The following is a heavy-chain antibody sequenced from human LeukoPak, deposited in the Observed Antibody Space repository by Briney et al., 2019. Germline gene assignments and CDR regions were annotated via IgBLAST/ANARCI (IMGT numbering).Heavy chain of an antibody. Sequence: ASVKVSCKASGYTFTSYYMHWVRQAPGQGLEWMGIINPSGGSTSYAQKFQGRVTMTRDTSISTAYMELSRLRSDDTAVYYCARDGYPGIAAAGSNWGQGTLVTVSS. CDR3: ARDGYPGIAAAGSN. CDR2: INPSGGST. J-gene: IGHJ4*02. CDR1: GYTFTSYY. D-gene: IGHD6-13*01. V-gene: IGHV1-46*01.